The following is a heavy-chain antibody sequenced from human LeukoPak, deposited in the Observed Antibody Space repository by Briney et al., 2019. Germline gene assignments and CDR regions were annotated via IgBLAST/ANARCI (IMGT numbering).Heavy chain of an antibody. CDR3: ARGGYYYDSSGYYYFDY. J-gene: IGHJ4*02. D-gene: IGHD3-22*01. CDR1: GYSISSGYY. V-gene: IGHV4-38-2*02. CDR2: IYHSGST. Sequence: PSETLSLTCTVSGYSISSGYYWGWIRQPPGKGLEWIGSIYHSGSTYYNPSLKSRVTISLDTSKNQFSLKLSSVTAADTAVYYCARGGYYYDSSGYYYFDYWGQGTLVTVSS.